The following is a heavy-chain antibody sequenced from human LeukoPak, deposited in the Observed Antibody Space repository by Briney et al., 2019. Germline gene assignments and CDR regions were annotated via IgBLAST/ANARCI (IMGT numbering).Heavy chain of an antibody. V-gene: IGHV3-74*01. D-gene: IGHD2-15*01. Sequence: GGSLRLSCAASGFTFNSHWMHWVRQAPGKGLVWVSRINGDDSSTTYADSVRARFTISRDYAKNTLYLEMNSLRAEDTAVYYCAGRPHCSGGSCYAYWGQGTLVTVSS. CDR2: INGDDSST. CDR3: AGRPHCSGGSCYAY. J-gene: IGHJ4*02. CDR1: GFTFNSHW.